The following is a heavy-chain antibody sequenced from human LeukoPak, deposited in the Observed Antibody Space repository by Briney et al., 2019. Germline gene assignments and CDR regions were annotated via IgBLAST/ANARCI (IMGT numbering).Heavy chain of an antibody. Sequence: PGGSLRLSCAASGFTFSTYAMHWVRQAPSKGLGWVAFISYDGDNKNYADSVKGRFTISRDNSKNTLYLQMNSLRAEDTAVYYCARTPAAPGSLFDYWGQGTLVTVSS. D-gene: IGHD6-13*01. CDR1: GFTFSTYA. CDR3: ARTPAAPGSLFDY. V-gene: IGHV3-30*04. J-gene: IGHJ4*02. CDR2: ISYDGDNK.